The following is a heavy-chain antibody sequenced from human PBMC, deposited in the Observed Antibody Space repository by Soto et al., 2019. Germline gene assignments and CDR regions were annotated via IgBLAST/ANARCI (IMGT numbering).Heavy chain of an antibody. D-gene: IGHD4-17*01. CDR3: ARQEQLMTTVTSFDY. CDR1: GYTFSNFW. Sequence: PGESLKISCQSSGYTFSNFWIGWVRQLPGKGLEWMGIIYPGDHDTRYSPSFQGQVTISADKSISTAYLQWSSLKASDTAMYYCARQEQLMTTVTSFDYWGQGTLVTVSS. CDR2: IYPGDHDT. J-gene: IGHJ4*02. V-gene: IGHV5-51*01.